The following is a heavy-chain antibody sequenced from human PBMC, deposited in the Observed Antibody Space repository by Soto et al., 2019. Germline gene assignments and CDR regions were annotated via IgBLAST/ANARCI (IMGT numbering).Heavy chain of an antibody. J-gene: IGHJ3*02. CDR2: TIPVFNTA. D-gene: IGHD3-10*01. CDR3: ERGVYGSGNYYTGPSAFDI. CDR1: GGTLSDHG. Sequence: QVQLEQSGAEVKKPGSSVKISCKASGGTLSDHGVSWLRQAPGQGLEWVGGTIPVFNTANYAPKFQGRVTIAAEQSTNIAYMELGSLRSDDTAFYYCERGVYGSGNYYTGPSAFDIWGQGTLVIVSS. V-gene: IGHV1-69*01.